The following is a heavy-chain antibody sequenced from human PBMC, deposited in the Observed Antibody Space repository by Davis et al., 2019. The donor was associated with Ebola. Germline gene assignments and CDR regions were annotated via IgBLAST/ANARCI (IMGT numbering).Heavy chain of an antibody. CDR3: ARPWYSGTYYDAYDI. V-gene: IGHV4-39*01. J-gene: IGHJ3*02. CDR2: FSSGDNT. D-gene: IGHD1-26*01. Sequence: GSLRLSCTVSGASISSRSFYWGRIRPPPGKGLVLVGSFSSGDNTHYYNPSLRSRVSISVDTSRNQFSLKLSSATAADTAVYYCARPWYSGTYYDAYDIWGQGTMVAVSS. CDR1: GASISSRSFY.